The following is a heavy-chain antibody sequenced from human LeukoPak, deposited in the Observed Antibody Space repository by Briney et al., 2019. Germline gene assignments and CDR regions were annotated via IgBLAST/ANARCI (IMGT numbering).Heavy chain of an antibody. CDR3: ARVTWVGTTYYFDS. Sequence: SETLSLTCTVSGGSISTYYWSWIRQPPGKGLEWIGYIFYSGSTNYNPSLKSRVTISLDTSKTQFSLKLSSVTAADTAFYYCARVTWVGTTYYFDSWGQGTLVTVSS. CDR1: GGSISTYY. D-gene: IGHD1-1*01. V-gene: IGHV4-59*01. CDR2: IFYSGST. J-gene: IGHJ4*02.